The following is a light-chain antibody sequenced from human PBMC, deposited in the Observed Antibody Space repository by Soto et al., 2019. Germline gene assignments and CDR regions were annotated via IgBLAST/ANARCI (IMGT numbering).Light chain of an antibody. CDR1: SSDVGGYNY. V-gene: IGLV2-14*01. CDR3: SSYTSSSTLD. Sequence: QSVLTQPASVSGSPGQSITISCTGTSSDVGGYNYVSWYQQHPGKAPQLMIYEVSNRPSGVSNRFSGSKSGNTASLTISGLQAEDEADYYCSSYTSSSTLDFGTGTKLTVL. CDR2: EVS. J-gene: IGLJ1*01.